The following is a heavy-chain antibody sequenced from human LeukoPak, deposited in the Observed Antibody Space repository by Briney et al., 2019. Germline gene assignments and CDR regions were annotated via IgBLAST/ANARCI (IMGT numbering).Heavy chain of an antibody. CDR2: IIPILGIA. CDR3: ARDGPRIAALGEDFDY. CDR1: GGTFSSYA. D-gene: IGHD6-6*01. V-gene: IGHV1-69*04. J-gene: IGHJ4*02. Sequence: SVKVSCKASGGTFSSYAISWVRQAPGQGLEWMGRIIPILGIANYAQKFQGRVTITADKSTSTAYMELSSLRSEDTAVYYCARDGPRIAALGEDFDYWGQGTLVTVSS.